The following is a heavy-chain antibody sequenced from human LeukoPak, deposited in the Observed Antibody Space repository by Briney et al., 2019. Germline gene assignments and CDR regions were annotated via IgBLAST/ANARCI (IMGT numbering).Heavy chain of an antibody. J-gene: IGHJ4*02. CDR2: ISYDGSNT. V-gene: IGHV3-30*18. D-gene: IGHD3-10*01. Sequence: GGSLRLSCAASGFTFSSYSMIWVRQAPGKGLEWVAVISYDGSNTYYADSVKGRFTISRDNSKNMLYLQMNSLRAEDTAVYYCAKPYYYGSRSYMDYWGQGTLVTVSS. CDR1: GFTFSSYS. CDR3: AKPYYYGSRSYMDY.